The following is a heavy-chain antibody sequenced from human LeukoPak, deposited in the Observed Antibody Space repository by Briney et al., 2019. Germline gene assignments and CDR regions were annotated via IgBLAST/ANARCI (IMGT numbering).Heavy chain of an antibody. CDR3: ARESHHGYSYGQGSWFDP. D-gene: IGHD5-18*01. CDR1: GFTFSDYS. J-gene: IGHJ5*02. CDR2: IWHDGSNQ. Sequence: GGSLRLSCAASGFTFSDYSMNWVRQAPGKGLEWVSVIWHDGSNQKHADSVKGRFTISRDNSKNTLYLQMNSLRAEDTAVYYCARESHHGYSYGQGSWFDPWGQGTLVTVSS. V-gene: IGHV3-33*08.